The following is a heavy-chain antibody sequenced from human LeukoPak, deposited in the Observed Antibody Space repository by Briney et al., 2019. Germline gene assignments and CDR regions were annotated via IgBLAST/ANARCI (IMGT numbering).Heavy chain of an antibody. J-gene: IGHJ4*02. Sequence: PSETLSLTCTVSGGSISSSSYYWGWIRQPPGKGLEWIGSIYYSGSTYYNPSLKSRVTISVDTSKNQFSLKLNSVTAADTAVYFCARDLSIAAAGFDYWGPGILVTVSS. D-gene: IGHD6-13*01. V-gene: IGHV4-39*07. CDR1: GGSISSSSYY. CDR2: IYYSGST. CDR3: ARDLSIAAAGFDY.